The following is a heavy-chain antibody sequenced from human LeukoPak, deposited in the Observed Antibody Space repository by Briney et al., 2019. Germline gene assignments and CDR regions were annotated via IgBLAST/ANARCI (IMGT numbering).Heavy chain of an antibody. D-gene: IGHD3-10*01. V-gene: IGHV3-30-3*01. CDR1: GFTFEDFS. CDR3: ARDYDRIMVRGVLDY. J-gene: IGHJ4*02. CDR2: ISYDGSNK. Sequence: PGGSLRLSCAASGFTFEDFSMHWVRQAPGKGLEWVAVISYDGSNKYYADSVKGRFTISRDNSKNTLYLQMNSLRAEDTAVYYCARDYDRIMVRGVLDYWGQGTLVTVSS.